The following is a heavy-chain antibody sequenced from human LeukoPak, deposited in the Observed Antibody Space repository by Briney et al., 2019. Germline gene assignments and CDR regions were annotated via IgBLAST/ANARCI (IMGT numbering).Heavy chain of an antibody. Sequence: RRASVKVSCKASGYTFTSYGISWVRQAPGQGPEWMGWINVYNGNTNYTQRLQGRVTMTTDTSTSTAYMELRSLRSDDTAVYYCTRLILFGGLRPSAVDYWGQGTLVTVSS. CDR2: INVYNGNT. CDR1: GYTFTSYG. CDR3: TRLILFGGLRPSAVDY. V-gene: IGHV1-18*01. D-gene: IGHD3-3*01. J-gene: IGHJ4*02.